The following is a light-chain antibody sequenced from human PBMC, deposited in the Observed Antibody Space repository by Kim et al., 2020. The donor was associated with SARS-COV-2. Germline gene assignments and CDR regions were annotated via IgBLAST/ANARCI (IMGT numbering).Light chain of an antibody. CDR2: KTS. CDR1: QRFSNS. Sequence: GDRVTITCRASQRFSNSSAWYQQKTGKVAKLLIYKTSTLENGVPSRFSSGGSWTESTLTISSLQPDDFATYYCQQYNNFPNTFGQGTRLEIK. CDR3: QQYNNFPNT. V-gene: IGKV1-5*03. J-gene: IGKJ5*01.